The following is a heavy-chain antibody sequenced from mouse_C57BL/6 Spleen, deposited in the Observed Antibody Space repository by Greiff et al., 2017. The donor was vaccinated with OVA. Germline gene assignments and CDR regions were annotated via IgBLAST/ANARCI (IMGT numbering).Heavy chain of an antibody. CDR2: IYPGDGDT. CDR3: ARGRGYFDV. Sequence: VKLQQSGPELVKPGASVKISCKASGYAFSSSWMNWVKQRPGKGLEWIGRIYPGDGDTNYNGKFKGKATLTADKSSSTAYMQLSSLTSEDSAVYFCARGRGYFDVWGTGTTVTVSS. CDR1: GYAFSSSW. J-gene: IGHJ1*03. V-gene: IGHV1-82*01.